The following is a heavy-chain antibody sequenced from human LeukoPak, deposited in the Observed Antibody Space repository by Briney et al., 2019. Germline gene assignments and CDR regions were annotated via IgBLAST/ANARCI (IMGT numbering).Heavy chain of an antibody. CDR1: GFTFSSYD. J-gene: IGHJ4*02. V-gene: IGHV3-13*01. D-gene: IGHD5-12*01. CDR3: ARGSVATRDFDY. CDR2: IGTAGDT. Sequence: GGSLRLSCAASGFTFSSYDMHWVRQATGKGLEWVSAIGTAGDTYYPGSVKGRFTISRENAKNSLYLQMNSLRAGDTAVYYCARGSVATRDFDYWGQGTLVTVSS.